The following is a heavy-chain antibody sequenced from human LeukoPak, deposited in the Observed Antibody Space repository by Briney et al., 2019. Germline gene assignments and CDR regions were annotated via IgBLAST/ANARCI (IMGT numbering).Heavy chain of an antibody. CDR3: ARGLQDYYGSGSHLGWFDP. J-gene: IGHJ5*02. CDR1: GGSISSYY. CDR2: IYYSGST. D-gene: IGHD3-10*01. V-gene: IGHV4-59*01. Sequence: SETLSLTCTVSGGSISSYYWSWIRQPPGKGLEWIGYIYYSGSTNYNPSLKSRVTISVDTSKNQFSLKLSSVTAADTAVYYCARGLQDYYGSGSHLGWFDPWGQGTLVTVSS.